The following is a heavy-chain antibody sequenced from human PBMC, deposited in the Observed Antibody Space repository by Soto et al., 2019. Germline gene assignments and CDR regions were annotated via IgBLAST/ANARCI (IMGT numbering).Heavy chain of an antibody. CDR3: ARGSYPGGIAALFDY. CDR1: GFTFSSYA. D-gene: IGHD6-13*01. J-gene: IGHJ4*02. Sequence: QVQLVESGGGVVQPGRSLRLSCAASGFTFSSYAMHWVRQAPGKGLEWVAVISYDGSNKYYADSVKGRFTISRDNSKNTLYLQMNSLRAEDTAVYYCARGSYPGGIAALFDYWGQGTLVTVSS. CDR2: ISYDGSNK. V-gene: IGHV3-30-3*01.